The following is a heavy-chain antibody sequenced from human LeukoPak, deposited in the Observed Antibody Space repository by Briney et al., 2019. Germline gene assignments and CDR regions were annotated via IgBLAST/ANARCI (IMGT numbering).Heavy chain of an antibody. CDR1: GYTFTGYY. J-gene: IGHJ4*02. CDR3: ASSGQWLANYWGFDY. V-gene: IGHV1-2*02. Sequence: ASVKVSCKASGYTFTGYYMHWVRQAPGQGLEWMGWTNPNSGGTNYAQKFQGRVTMTRDTSISTAYMELSRLRSDDTAVYYCASSGQWLANYWGFDYWGQGTLVTVSS. D-gene: IGHD6-19*01. CDR2: TNPNSGGT.